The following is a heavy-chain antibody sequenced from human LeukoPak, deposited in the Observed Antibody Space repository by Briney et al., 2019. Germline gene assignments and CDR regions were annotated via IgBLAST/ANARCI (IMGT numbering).Heavy chain of an antibody. V-gene: IGHV4-31*03. CDR3: ATSRAEQSDIVVVPAAWGYYYGMDV. Sequence: PSETLSLTCTVSGGSISSGGYYWSWIRQHPGKGLEWIGYIYYSGSSFYNPSLESRLTISVDTSENQFSLKLRSVTAADTAVYYCATSRAEQSDIVVVPAAWGYYYGMDVWGQGTTVTVSS. J-gene: IGHJ6*02. CDR1: GGSISSGGYY. CDR2: IYYSGSS. D-gene: IGHD2-2*01.